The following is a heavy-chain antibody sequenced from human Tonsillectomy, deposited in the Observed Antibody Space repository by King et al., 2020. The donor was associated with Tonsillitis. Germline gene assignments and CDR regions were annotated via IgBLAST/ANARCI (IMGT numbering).Heavy chain of an antibody. CDR1: GLTVRSNY. Sequence: QLVQSGGGLVQPGGSLRLACAASGLTVRSNYMTWVRQAPGKGLEWVSIIYSGGATYYADSVKGRFTISRDNFKKTVSLQMTSLRAEDTGFYYCARSLLFGSGTYDFFDPWGPGTLVTVSS. V-gene: IGHV3-66*01. D-gene: IGHD3-10*01. CDR3: ARSLLFGSGTYDFFDP. J-gene: IGHJ5*02. CDR2: IYSGGAT.